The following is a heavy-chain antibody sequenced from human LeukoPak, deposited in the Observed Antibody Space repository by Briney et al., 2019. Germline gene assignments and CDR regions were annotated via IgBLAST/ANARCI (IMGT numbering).Heavy chain of an antibody. V-gene: IGHV4-39*02. CDR2: MSYSATT. CDR1: GGSINDNNYY. D-gene: IGHD3-10*01. CDR3: ANRGIYGYFNY. Sequence: SETLSLTCTVTGGSINDNNYYWGWVRQPPGKGLEWFGSMSYSATTWYYPSLKSRVFISADTSKHSFYLRLTPVTASATAVYSCANRGIYGYFNYWGQGTQVTVS. J-gene: IGHJ4*02.